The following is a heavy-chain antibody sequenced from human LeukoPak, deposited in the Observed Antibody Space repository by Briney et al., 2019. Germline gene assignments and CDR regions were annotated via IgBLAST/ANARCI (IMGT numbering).Heavy chain of an antibody. V-gene: IGHV2-5*01. CDR2: IYWNDDK. D-gene: IGHD6-13*01. Sequence: SGPTLVNPIQTLTLTCTFSGFSLSTSGVGVGWIRQPPGKALEWLALIYWNDDKRYSPSLKSRLTITKATSKNQVVLTMTNMAPVDTATYYCAHRHSSSWPHTYYFDYWGQGTLVTVSS. CDR3: AHRHSSSWPHTYYFDY. CDR1: GFSLSTSGVG. J-gene: IGHJ4*02.